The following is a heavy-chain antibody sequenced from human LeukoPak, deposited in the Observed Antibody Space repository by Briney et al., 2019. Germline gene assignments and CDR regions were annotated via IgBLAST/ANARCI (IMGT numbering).Heavy chain of an antibody. CDR3: ARVVGYQLLPHDAFDI. D-gene: IGHD2-2*01. V-gene: IGHV3-21*01. CDR2: VSSSSSYI. CDR1: GFTFSSYC. J-gene: IGHJ3*02. Sequence: GGSLRLSCAASGFTFSSYCMNWVRQAPGKGLEWVSSVSSSSSYIYYADSVKGRFTISRDNANNSQYLQMNSLRAEDTAVYYCARVVGYQLLPHDAFDIWGQGTMVTVSS.